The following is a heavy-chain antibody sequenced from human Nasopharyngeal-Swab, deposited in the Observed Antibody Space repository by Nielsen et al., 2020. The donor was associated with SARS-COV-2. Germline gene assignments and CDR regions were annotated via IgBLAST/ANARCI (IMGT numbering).Heavy chain of an antibody. V-gene: IGHV3-30-3*01. D-gene: IGHD1-1*01. CDR3: ARLGTESYHYYSLDV. CDR2: ISYDGSIK. J-gene: IGHJ6*02. Sequence: GESLKISCEASGFTLSTYAMHWVRQAPGKGLEWVAVISYDGSIKKSADSVEGRFTISRDNTQKSLYLEMNSLRVEDTAVYYCARLGTESYHYYSLDVWGQGTTVTVSS. CDR1: GFTLSTYA.